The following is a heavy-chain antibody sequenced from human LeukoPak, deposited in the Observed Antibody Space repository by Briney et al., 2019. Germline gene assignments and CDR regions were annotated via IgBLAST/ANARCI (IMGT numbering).Heavy chain of an antibody. CDR2: IYYSGST. CDR3: ARGPTKNYFDY. V-gene: IGHV4-61*08. J-gene: IGHJ4*02. CDR1: GGSVSSADHY. Sequence: SETLSLTCSVSGGSVSSADHYWSWIRQPPGKGLEWIGYIYYSGSTNYNPSLKSRVTISIDMSKNQFSLKLRSVTAADTAVYYCARGPTKNYFDYWGQGTLVTVSS.